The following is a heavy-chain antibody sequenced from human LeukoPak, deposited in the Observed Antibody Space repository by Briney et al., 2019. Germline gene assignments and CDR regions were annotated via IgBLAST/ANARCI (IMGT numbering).Heavy chain of an antibody. J-gene: IGHJ4*02. D-gene: IGHD3-10*01. V-gene: IGHV4-39*07. Sequence: SETLSLTCTVSGGSISSSSYYWGWIRQPPGKGLEWIGSIYYSGSTYYNPSLKSRVTISVDTSKNQFSLRLSSVTAADTAVYYCASVYYYGSGSLDYWGQGTLVTVSS. CDR1: GGSISSSSYY. CDR3: ASVYYYGSGSLDY. CDR2: IYYSGST.